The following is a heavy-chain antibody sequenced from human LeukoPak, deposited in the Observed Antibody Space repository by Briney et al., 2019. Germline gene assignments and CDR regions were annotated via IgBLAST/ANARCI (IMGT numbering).Heavy chain of an antibody. Sequence: SETLSLTCAVYGGSFSGYYWSWIRQPPGKGLEWIGEINHSGSTNYNPSLKSRVTMSVDTSKNQFSLKLSSVTAADTAVYYCARDRVCIAVAGTAQVYYYMDVWGKGTTVTVSS. J-gene: IGHJ6*03. D-gene: IGHD6-19*01. CDR1: GGSFSGYY. CDR3: ARDRVCIAVAGTAQVYYYMDV. CDR2: INHSGST. V-gene: IGHV4-34*01.